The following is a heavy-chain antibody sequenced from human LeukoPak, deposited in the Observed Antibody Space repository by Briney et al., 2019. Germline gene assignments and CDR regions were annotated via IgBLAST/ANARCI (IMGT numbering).Heavy chain of an antibody. D-gene: IGHD3-3*01. Sequence: GGSLRLSCAASGFTFSSYSMNWVRQAPGKGLEWVSSISSSSSYIYYADSVKGRFTISRDNAKNSLYLQMNSLRAEDTAVYYCARVDEGYYDFWSGYYENDYWGQGTLVTVSS. CDR2: ISSSSSYI. CDR3: ARVDEGYYDFWSGYYENDY. CDR1: GFTFSSYS. J-gene: IGHJ4*02. V-gene: IGHV3-21*01.